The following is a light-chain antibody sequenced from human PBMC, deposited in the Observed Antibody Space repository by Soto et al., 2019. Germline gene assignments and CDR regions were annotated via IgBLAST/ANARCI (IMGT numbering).Light chain of an antibody. CDR2: DVS. Sequence: DIQMTQSPSTPSASVGDRVTITCRASQSIRGSLAWYQHKPGKAPNLLIYDVSSLETGVPSRFSGSGSGTEFTLTISSLQPDDFATYYCQQYNSFWTFGQGTKVEIK. CDR3: QQYNSFWT. J-gene: IGKJ1*01. CDR1: QSIRGS. V-gene: IGKV1-5*01.